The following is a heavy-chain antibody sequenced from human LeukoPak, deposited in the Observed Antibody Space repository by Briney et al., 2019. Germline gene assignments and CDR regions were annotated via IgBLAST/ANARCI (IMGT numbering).Heavy chain of an antibody. CDR2: IQSDYIT. D-gene: IGHD6-19*01. J-gene: IGHJ4*02. CDR3: ANPGRYSSGWVFPPSFDY. V-gene: IGHV3-66*01. Sequence: GGSLRLSCVASGFTVSDNHMMWVRQAPGKGLEWVSVIQSDYITYHIDSVKGRFTISRDNSKNTVHLQMNSLRAGDTAVYYCANPGRYSSGWVFPPSFDYWGQGTLVTVSS. CDR1: GFTVSDNH.